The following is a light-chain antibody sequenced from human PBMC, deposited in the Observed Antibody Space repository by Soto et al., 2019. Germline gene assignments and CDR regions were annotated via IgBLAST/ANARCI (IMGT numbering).Light chain of an antibody. J-gene: IGKJ5*01. CDR3: QQRSDWIT. Sequence: EIVLTQSPATLSVSPGERATLSCRASQSLNNNLVWYQQKPGQAPRLLIYGASTRATGTPARFSGSGSGTDFTLTISSLEPEDFAVYYCQQRSDWITVGQGTRLEIK. V-gene: IGKV3-11*01. CDR2: GAS. CDR1: QSLNNN.